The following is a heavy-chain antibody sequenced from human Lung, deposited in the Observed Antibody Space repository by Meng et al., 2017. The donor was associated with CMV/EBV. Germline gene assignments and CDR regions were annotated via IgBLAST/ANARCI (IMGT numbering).Heavy chain of an antibody. CDR1: GYTLTELS. CDR3: ATVGSGGYNTAHYFGMDV. J-gene: IGHJ6*02. D-gene: IGHD3-10*01. Sequence: ASVXVSXXVFGYTLTELSMHWVRQAPGKGLEWMGGFDPEDGETIYAQKFQGRVTMNEDTSTETAYMELSSLRPEDTAVYYWATVGSGGYNTAHYFGMDVWGQGTXVTVSS. CDR2: FDPEDGET. V-gene: IGHV1-24*01.